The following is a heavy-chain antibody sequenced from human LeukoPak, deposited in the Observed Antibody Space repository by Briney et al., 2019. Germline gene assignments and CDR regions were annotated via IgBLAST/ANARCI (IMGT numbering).Heavy chain of an antibody. CDR1: GFTFSSYG. CDR3: ARGSSGSYCFDY. Sequence: PGGSLRLSCAASGFTFSSYGMHWVRQAPGKGLEWVAFIRYDGSNKYYAASVKGRFTISRDNSKNTLNLQMNSLRAEDTAVYYCARGSSGSYCFDYWGQGTLVTVSS. D-gene: IGHD3-10*01. CDR2: IRYDGSNK. V-gene: IGHV3-30*02. J-gene: IGHJ4*02.